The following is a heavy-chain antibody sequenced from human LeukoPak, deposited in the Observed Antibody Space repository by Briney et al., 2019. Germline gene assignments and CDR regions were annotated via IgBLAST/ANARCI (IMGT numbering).Heavy chain of an antibody. CDR2: IYYSGST. CDR3: ARGLGYCSSTSCYFYWFDP. J-gene: IGHJ5*02. CDR1: GGSISSGDYY. V-gene: IGHV4-30-4*08. Sequence: PSQTLSLTCTVSGGSISSGDYYWSWIRQPPGKGLGWIGYIYYSGSTYYNPSLKSRVTISVDTSKNQFSLKLSSVTAADTAVYYCARGLGYCSSTSCYFYWFDPWGQGTLVTVSS. D-gene: IGHD2-2*03.